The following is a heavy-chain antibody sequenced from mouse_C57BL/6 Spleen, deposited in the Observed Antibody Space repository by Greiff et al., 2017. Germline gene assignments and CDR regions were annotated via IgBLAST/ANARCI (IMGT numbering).Heavy chain of an antibody. CDR3: ARRRLAPYWYFDV. CDR2: ISGGGGNT. J-gene: IGHJ1*03. V-gene: IGHV5-9*01. CDR1: GFTFSSYT. Sequence: DVMLVESGGGLVKPGGSLKLSCAASGFTFSSYTMSWVRQTPEKRLEWVATISGGGGNTYYPDSVKGRFTISRDNAKNTLYLQMSSLRSEDTALYYCARRRLAPYWYFDVWGTGTTVTVSS. D-gene: IGHD2-4*01.